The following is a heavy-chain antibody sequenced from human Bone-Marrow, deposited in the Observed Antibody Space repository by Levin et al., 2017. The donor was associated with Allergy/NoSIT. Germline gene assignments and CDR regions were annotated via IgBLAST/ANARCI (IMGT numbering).Heavy chain of an antibody. CDR1: GGSISTAY. Sequence: SQTLSLTCSVSGGSISTAYWSWIRQPPGKGLEWIGYVYDSGSTNYNPSLKSRVTISVDTSKNQFSLKMTSVTAADTAVYYCAKSGGSDGYCSGGPCYATVVLDYWGQGTLVTVSS. J-gene: IGHJ4*02. CDR3: AKSGGSDGYCSGGPCYATVVLDY. CDR2: VYDSGST. V-gene: IGHV4-59*01. D-gene: IGHD2-15*01.